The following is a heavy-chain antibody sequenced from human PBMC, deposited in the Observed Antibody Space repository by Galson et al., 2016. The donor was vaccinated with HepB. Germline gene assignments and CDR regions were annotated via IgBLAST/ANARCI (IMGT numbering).Heavy chain of an antibody. D-gene: IGHD3-22*01. V-gene: IGHV3-7*01. CDR1: GLTLSDYL. CDR2: IKKDCSEP. CDR3: ARDSSYFYYDGRNYHYYDNLDI. J-gene: IGHJ3*02. Sequence: SLKISCGASGLTLSDYLMTWLRQAPGQRREWVTSIKKDCSEPNYVDHVKGRITQSRHNVKNSLYLQINSLRPDDTAVYYCARDSSYFYYDGRNYHYYDNLDIWGQGTRVTVSS.